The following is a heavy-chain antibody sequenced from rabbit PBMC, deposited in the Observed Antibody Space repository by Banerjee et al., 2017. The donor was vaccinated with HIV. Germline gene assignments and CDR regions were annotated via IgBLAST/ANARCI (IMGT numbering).Heavy chain of an antibody. J-gene: IGHJ4*01. CDR2: IDPVFGST. CDR1: GFDFSSYY. Sequence: QLVESGGGLVQPGGSLKVSCKASGFDFSSYYMSWVRQAPGKGLEWIGYIDPVFGSTYYASWVNGRFTISSHNAQNTLYLQLNSLTAADTATYFCVRAYVSSSGYPYYFNLWGQGTLVTVS. V-gene: IGHV1S7*01. CDR3: VRAYVSSSGYPYYFNL. D-gene: IGHD1-1*01.